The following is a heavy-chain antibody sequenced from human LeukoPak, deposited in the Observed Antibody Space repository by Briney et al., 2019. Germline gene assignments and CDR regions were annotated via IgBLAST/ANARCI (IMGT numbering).Heavy chain of an antibody. V-gene: IGHV3-21*01. CDR1: GFMFSSYS. CDR2: ISYTSTYI. Sequence: GGSLRLSCAASGFMFSSYSMNWVRQAPGKGLEWVASISYTSTYIFYADSLKGRLTISRDNTENSLYLQMNSLRAEDTAVYYCARYGADCFDYWGQGTLVTVSS. D-gene: IGHD4/OR15-4a*01. J-gene: IGHJ4*02. CDR3: ARYGADCFDY.